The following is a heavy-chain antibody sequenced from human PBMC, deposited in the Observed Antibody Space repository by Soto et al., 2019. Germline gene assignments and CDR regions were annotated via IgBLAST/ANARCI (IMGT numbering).Heavy chain of an antibody. D-gene: IGHD3-22*01. J-gene: IGHJ4*02. V-gene: IGHV1-2*02. Sequence: ASVKVSCKASGYTFTGYYMHWVRQAPGQGLEWMGWINPNSGGTNYAQKFQGRVTMTRDTSISTAYMELSRLRSDDTAVYYCARDLPPFYYYDRSGYSYWGPGTLGTVSS. CDR1: GYTFTGYY. CDR3: ARDLPPFYYYDRSGYSY. CDR2: INPNSGGT.